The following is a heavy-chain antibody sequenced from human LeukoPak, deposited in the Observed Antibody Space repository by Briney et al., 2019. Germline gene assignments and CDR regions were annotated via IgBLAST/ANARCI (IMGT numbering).Heavy chain of an antibody. CDR1: GGSISSYY. CDR2: IYTSGST. D-gene: IGHD3-9*01. J-gene: IGHJ4*02. Sequence: SETLSLTCTVSGGSISSYYWSWIRQPAGKGLEWIGRIYTSGSTNYNPSLKSRVTMSVDTSKNQFSLKLSSVTASDTAVYYCARDRLYYDILTGYSMFDYWGQGTLVTVSS. V-gene: IGHV4-4*07. CDR3: ARDRLYYDILTGYSMFDY.